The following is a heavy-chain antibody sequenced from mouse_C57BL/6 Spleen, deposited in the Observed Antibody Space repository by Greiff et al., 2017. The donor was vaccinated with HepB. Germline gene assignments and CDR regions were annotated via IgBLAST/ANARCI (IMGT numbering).Heavy chain of an antibody. CDR3: AIPPSVYYDYDVGWYFDV. J-gene: IGHJ1*03. D-gene: IGHD2-4*01. CDR2: IHPSDSDT. CDR1: GYTFTSYW. Sequence: QVQLQQPGAELVKPGASVKVSCKASGYTFTSYWMHWVKQRPGQGLEWIGRIHPSDSDTNYNQKFKGKATLTVDKSSSTAYMQLSSLKSEDSAVYYCAIPPSVYYDYDVGWYFDVWGTGTTVTVSS. V-gene: IGHV1-74*01.